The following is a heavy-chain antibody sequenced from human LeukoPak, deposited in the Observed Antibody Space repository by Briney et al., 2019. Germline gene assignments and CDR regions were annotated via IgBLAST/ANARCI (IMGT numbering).Heavy chain of an antibody. V-gene: IGHV4-59*08. D-gene: IGHD4/OR15-4a*01. Sequence: SETLSLTCTVSGGPISSYYWSWIRQPLGKGLEWIGYIYYSGSTNYDPSLKSRVAISVDTSKNQFSLKLSSVTAADTAVYYCARHANSGLYYYFDYWGQGTLVTVSS. CDR1: GGPISSYY. J-gene: IGHJ4*02. CDR2: IYYSGST. CDR3: ARHANSGLYYYFDY.